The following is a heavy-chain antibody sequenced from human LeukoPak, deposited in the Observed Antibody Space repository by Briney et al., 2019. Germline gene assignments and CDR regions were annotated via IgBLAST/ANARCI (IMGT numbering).Heavy chain of an antibody. CDR2: ISGSGGST. CDR1: GFTFSGYS. J-gene: IGHJ4*02. V-gene: IGHV3-23*01. D-gene: IGHD3-22*01. Sequence: GGSLRLSCTASGFTFSGYSMNWIRQAPGKGLEWVSAISGSGGSTYYADSVKGRFTISRDYSNNTVYLQMNSLRAEDTAVYYCVKEGEVVITHRFDSWGQGTLVTVSS. CDR3: VKEGEVVITHRFDS.